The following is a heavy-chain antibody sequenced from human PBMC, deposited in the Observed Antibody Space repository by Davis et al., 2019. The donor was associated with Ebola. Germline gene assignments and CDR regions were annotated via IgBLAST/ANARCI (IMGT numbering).Heavy chain of an antibody. J-gene: IGHJ4*02. CDR3: AAPGGTYGSGSYYYHFDY. CDR2: ISYDGSNK. V-gene: IGHV3-30*04. D-gene: IGHD3-10*01. Sequence: GGSLRLSCAASGFTFSSYAMHWVRQAPGKGLEWVAVISYDGSNKYYADSVKGRFTISRDNSKNTLYLQMNSLRAEDTAVYYCAAPGGTYGSGSYYYHFDYWGQGTLVTVSS. CDR1: GFTFSSYA.